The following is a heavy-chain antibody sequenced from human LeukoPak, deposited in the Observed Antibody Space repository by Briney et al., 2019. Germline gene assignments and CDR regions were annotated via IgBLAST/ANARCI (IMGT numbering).Heavy chain of an antibody. J-gene: IGHJ5*02. Sequence: ASVKVSCKVSGYTLTELSMHWVRQAPGKGLEWMGGFDPEDGETIYAQKFQGRVTMTEDTSTDTAYMELSSLRSDDTAVYYCVRDWLPYYRSGAALDPWGQGTLVTVSS. D-gene: IGHD3-10*01. CDR1: GYTLTELS. CDR3: VRDWLPYYRSGAALDP. CDR2: FDPEDGET. V-gene: IGHV1-24*01.